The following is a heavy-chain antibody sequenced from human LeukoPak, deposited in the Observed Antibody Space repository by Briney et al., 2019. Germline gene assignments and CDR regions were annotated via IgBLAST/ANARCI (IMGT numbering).Heavy chain of an antibody. Sequence: GSLGLSCAASGFTFSSYWMSWVRQAPGKGLEWVANIKQDGSEKYYVDSVKGRFTISRDNAKNSLYLQMNSLRAEDTAVYYCARDEIPAAGIPFDYWGQGTLVTVSS. D-gene: IGHD6-13*01. CDR2: IKQDGSEK. CDR3: ARDEIPAAGIPFDY. V-gene: IGHV3-7*01. CDR1: GFTFSSYW. J-gene: IGHJ4*02.